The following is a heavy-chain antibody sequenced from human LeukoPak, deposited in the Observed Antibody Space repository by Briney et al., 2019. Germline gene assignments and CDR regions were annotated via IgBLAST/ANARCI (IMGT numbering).Heavy chain of an antibody. Sequence: GGSLRLSCAASGFTFSSYAMSWVRQAPGKGLEWVSVISGTGDTTYYADSVKGRFTISRDNSKNTLYLQMNSLRAEDTAVYYCATPDRGYGGIFDYWGQETLVTVSS. CDR2: ISGTGDTT. CDR1: GFTFSSYA. J-gene: IGHJ4*02. CDR3: ATPDRGYGGIFDY. V-gene: IGHV3-23*01. D-gene: IGHD4-23*01.